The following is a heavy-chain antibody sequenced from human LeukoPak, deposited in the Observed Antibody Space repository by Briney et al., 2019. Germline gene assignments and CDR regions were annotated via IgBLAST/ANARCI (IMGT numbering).Heavy chain of an antibody. Sequence: SETLSLTCTVSGGSISDNCWSWIRQPAGKGLELIGRMHTGGATNYSPSLKSRVAMSIDTSKDQFSLSLTSVTAADAAVYYCARNYYDRSGYYHPWGQGTLVTVSS. D-gene: IGHD3-22*01. CDR3: ARNYYDRSGYYHP. V-gene: IGHV4-4*07. CDR1: GGSISDNC. J-gene: IGHJ5*02. CDR2: MHTGGAT.